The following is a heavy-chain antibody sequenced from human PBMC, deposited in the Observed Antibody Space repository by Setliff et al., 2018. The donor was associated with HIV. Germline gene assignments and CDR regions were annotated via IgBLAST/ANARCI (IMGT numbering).Heavy chain of an antibody. CDR1: GYSFTSYW. J-gene: IGHJ4*02. Sequence: PGESLKISCKGSGYSFTSYWIGWVRQMPGKGLEWMGIIYPIDSDTRYKSSFEGQVTISADKSKSAVYLQWSSLKASDTAVYFCARLARTTYFDYWGQGAQVTVS. CDR3: ARLARTTYFDY. V-gene: IGHV5-51*01. D-gene: IGHD1-7*01. CDR2: IYPIDSDT.